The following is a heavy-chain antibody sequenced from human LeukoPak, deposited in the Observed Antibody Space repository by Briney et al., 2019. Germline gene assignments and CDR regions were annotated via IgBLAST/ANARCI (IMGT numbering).Heavy chain of an antibody. V-gene: IGHV3-30*02. CDR2: IKYDGSNK. CDR3: AKAYTTGLEP. J-gene: IGHJ5*02. D-gene: IGHD4-17*01. CDR1: GFTFSSYG. Sequence: PGGSLRLSCAASGFTFSSYGMHWVRQAPGKGLEWVAFIKYDGSNKHNAESVKGRFTISRDNSKNTLYLQMNSLRAEDTAVYYCAKAYTTGLEPWDQGTLVTVSS.